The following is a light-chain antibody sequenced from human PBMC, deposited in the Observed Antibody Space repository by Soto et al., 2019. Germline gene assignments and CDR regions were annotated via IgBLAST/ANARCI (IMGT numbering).Light chain of an antibody. CDR2: GNT. V-gene: IGLV1-40*01. Sequence: QSVLTQPPSVSGAPGQRVTISCTGSSSNIGAGYDVHWYLQLPGTAPQPLIYGNTNRPSGVPDRFSGSKSGTSASLAITGLQAEDEADYYCQSYDSSLSGYVFGTGTKVTVL. CDR3: QSYDSSLSGYV. CDR1: SSNIGAGYD. J-gene: IGLJ1*01.